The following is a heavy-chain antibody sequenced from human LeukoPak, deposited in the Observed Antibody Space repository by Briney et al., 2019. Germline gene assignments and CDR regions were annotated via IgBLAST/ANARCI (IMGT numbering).Heavy chain of an antibody. Sequence: GGSLRLSCAASGFTFSSYTMHWVRQAPGKGLEWVAVISYDGSNIYYADSVKGRFTISRDTSKNTLSLQMNSLRAEDTAVYYCARGSGYSYAFTGRERTKSRLDYWGQGTLVTVSS. CDR1: GFTFSSYT. CDR3: ARGSGYSYAFTGRERTKSRLDY. D-gene: IGHD5-18*01. CDR2: ISYDGSNI. J-gene: IGHJ4*02. V-gene: IGHV3-30*04.